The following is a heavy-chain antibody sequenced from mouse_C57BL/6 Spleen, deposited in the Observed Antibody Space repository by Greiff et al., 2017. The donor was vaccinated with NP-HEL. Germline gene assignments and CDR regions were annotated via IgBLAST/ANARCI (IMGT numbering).Heavy chain of an antibody. J-gene: IGHJ2*01. D-gene: IGHD2-1*01. Sequence: QVQLQQPGAELVKPGASVKLSCKASGYTFTSYWMQWVKQRPGQGLEWIGEIDPSDSYTNYNQKFKGKATLTVDTSSSTAYMQLSSLTSEDSAVYYCARPYGNYPFDYWGQGSTLTVSS. V-gene: IGHV1-50*01. CDR3: ARPYGNYPFDY. CDR2: IDPSDSYT. CDR1: GYTFTSYW.